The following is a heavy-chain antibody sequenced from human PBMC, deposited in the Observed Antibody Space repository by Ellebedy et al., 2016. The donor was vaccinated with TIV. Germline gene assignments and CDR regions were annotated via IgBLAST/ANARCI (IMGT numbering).Heavy chain of an antibody. CDR3: ATDRGERGLPSFFDC. D-gene: IGHD1-1*01. Sequence: PGGSLRLSCAASGLPLHNYSVNWVRQAPGKGLEWVSSIRGNGLYIKYTELVKGRFTISRDSAKNSVSLQMDSLRAEDTAVYYCATDRGERGLPSFFDCWGQGTPVTVST. J-gene: IGHJ4*02. CDR2: IRGNGLYI. CDR1: GLPLHNYS. V-gene: IGHV3-21*06.